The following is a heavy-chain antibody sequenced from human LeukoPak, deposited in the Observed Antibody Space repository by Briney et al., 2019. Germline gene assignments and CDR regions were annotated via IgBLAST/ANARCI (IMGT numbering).Heavy chain of an antibody. Sequence: GGSLRLSCAASGFTFSNYNMNWVRQAPGKGLEWVSTISDSGGSTYYADSVKGRFTISRDNSKNTLYLQMSSLRSEDTAVYYCARDPMATEVFRFDPWGQGTLVTVSS. D-gene: IGHD5-12*01. CDR1: GFTFSNYN. CDR3: ARDPMATEVFRFDP. V-gene: IGHV3-23*01. CDR2: ISDSGGST. J-gene: IGHJ5*02.